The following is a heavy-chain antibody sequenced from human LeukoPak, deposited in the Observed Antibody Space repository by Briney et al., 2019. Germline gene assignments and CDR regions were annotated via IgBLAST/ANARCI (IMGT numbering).Heavy chain of an antibody. J-gene: IGHJ4*02. CDR2: ISTLDGST. D-gene: IGHD6-19*01. CDR1: GFTFSSYV. CDR3: AKGGWLGY. Sequence: PGGSLRLSCAASGFTFSSYVMNWVRQAPGKGLEWVSAISTLDGSTYYADSVKGRFTISRDNSKNTLYLQMNSLRAEDTAIYYCAKGGWLGYWGQGTLVTVSS. V-gene: IGHV3-23*01.